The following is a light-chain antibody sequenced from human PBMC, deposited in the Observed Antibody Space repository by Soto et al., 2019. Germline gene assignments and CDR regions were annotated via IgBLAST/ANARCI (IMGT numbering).Light chain of an antibody. CDR2: AAS. CDR1: QSISDN. CDR3: QQYHNWPPYT. J-gene: IGKJ2*01. V-gene: IGKV3-15*01. Sequence: EILMTQSPATLSVSPGERATLSCRASQSISDNLAWYQQRPGQSPRLLIYAASSRATGIPARFSCSGGGTEFTLTINSLQSEDVAIYYCQQYHNWPPYTFGQGTKLEIK.